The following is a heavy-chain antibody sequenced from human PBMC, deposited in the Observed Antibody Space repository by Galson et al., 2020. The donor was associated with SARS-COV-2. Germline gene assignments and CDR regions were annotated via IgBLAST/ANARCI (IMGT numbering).Heavy chain of an antibody. CDR1: GGPVNSSSDY. V-gene: IGHV4-61*02. J-gene: IGHJ6*02. CDR3: ARETGAVRDDNYYYGMDV. CDR2: VYISGST. Sequence: SETLSLTCTVSGGPVNSSSDYWSWIRPPAGKGLEWIGRVYISGSTNYNPSLKSRVSISVDTSKNQLSLKLSSVTAADTAVYYCARETGAVRDDNYYYGMDVWGQGTTVTVSS. D-gene: IGHD1-26*01.